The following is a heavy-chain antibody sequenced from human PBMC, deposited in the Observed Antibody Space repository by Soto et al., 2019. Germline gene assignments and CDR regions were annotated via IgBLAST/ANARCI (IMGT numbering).Heavy chain of an antibody. J-gene: IGHJ6*02. CDR3: ACIFSGGYGYGFYYYGMDV. CDR2: IYHSGST. D-gene: IGHD5-18*01. Sequence: IGYIYHSGSTYYNPSLKSRVTISVDTSKNQFSLKLISVTAADTAVYYCACIFSGGYGYGFYYYGMDVWGQGTTVT. V-gene: IGHV4-30-2*04.